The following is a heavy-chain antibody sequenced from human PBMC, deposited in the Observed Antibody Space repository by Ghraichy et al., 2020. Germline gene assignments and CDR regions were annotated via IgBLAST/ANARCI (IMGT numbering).Heavy chain of an antibody. J-gene: IGHJ4*02. CDR1: GFSLSTRGVG. Sequence: SGPTLVKPTQTLTLTCTFSGFSLSTRGVGVGWIRQSPGQALKWLSLIYGNGEKRYSPSLRRRLTITKDTSKKQVVLTMTNMDPVDTATYYCVDPSCRYWGQGTLVTVSS. V-gene: IGHV2-5*01. CDR2: IYGNGEK. CDR3: VDPSCRY.